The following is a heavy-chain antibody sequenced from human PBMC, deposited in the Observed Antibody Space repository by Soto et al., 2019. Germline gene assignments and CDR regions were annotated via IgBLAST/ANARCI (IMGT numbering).Heavy chain of an antibody. J-gene: IGHJ5*02. D-gene: IGHD3-10*01. V-gene: IGHV4-4*02. CDR3: ARLYMVRGVMNWLDP. CDR1: GGSISSSNW. Sequence: QVQLQESGPGLVKPSGTLSLTCAVSGGSISSSNWWSWVRQPPGKGLEWIGEIYHRGSTNYHPSLKSRVTISVDKSKNQFSLKLSSVTAADTAVYYCARLYMVRGVMNWLDPWGQGTLVTVSS. CDR2: IYHRGST.